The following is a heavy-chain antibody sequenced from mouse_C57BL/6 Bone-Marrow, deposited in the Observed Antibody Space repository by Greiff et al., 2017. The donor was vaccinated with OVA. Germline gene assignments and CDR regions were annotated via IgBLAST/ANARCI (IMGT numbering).Heavy chain of an antibody. Sequence: DVMLVESGEGLVKPGGSLKLSCAASGFTFSSYAMSWVRQTPEKRLEWVAYISSGGDYIYYADTVKGRFTISRDNARNTLYLQMSSLKSEDTAMYYCTRGPLYGSRRYFDVWGTGTTVTVSS. J-gene: IGHJ1*03. D-gene: IGHD1-1*01. CDR1: GFTFSSYA. CDR3: TRGPLYGSRRYFDV. CDR2: ISSGGDYI. V-gene: IGHV5-9-1*02.